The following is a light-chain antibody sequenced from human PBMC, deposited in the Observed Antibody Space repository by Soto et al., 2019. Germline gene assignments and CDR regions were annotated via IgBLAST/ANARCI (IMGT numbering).Light chain of an antibody. V-gene: IGLV2-11*01. J-gene: IGLJ1*01. CDR1: SSDVGGYNY. Sequence: QSVLTQPRSVSGSPGQSVTISCTGTSSDVGGYNYVSWYQQHPGKAPKLMIYDVSKRPSGVPDRFSGSKSGNTASLTISGLQAEDEADYYCCSYAGSYFYVFGTGTKDT. CDR2: DVS. CDR3: CSYAGSYFYV.